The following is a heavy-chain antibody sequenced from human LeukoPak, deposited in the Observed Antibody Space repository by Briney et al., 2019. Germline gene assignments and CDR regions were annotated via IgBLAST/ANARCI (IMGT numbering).Heavy chain of an antibody. CDR1: GYTFTGYY. CDR3: AREREAITMIVGI. V-gene: IGHV1-2*06. J-gene: IGHJ4*02. CDR2: INPKSGGT. D-gene: IGHD3-22*01. Sequence: ASVKVSCTASGYTFTGYYMHWVRQAPGQGLEWMGRINPKSGGTNYAQKFQGRVTMTRDTSISTAYMELSRLRSDDMAVYYCAREREAITMIVGIWGQGTLVTVSS.